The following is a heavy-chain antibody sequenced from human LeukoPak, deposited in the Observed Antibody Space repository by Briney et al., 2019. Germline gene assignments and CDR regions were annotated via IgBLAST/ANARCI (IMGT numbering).Heavy chain of an antibody. CDR2: MNPNSGNT. J-gene: IGHJ4*02. CDR1: GYTFTSYD. CDR3: ARGRPRWYYFDY. D-gene: IGHD2-15*01. Sequence: SVKVSCKASGYTFTSYDINWVRQATGQGLEWMGWMNPNSGNTGYAQKFQGRVTMTRNTSISTAYMELSSLRSEDTAVYYCARGRPRWYYFDYWGQGTLVTVSS. V-gene: IGHV1-8*01.